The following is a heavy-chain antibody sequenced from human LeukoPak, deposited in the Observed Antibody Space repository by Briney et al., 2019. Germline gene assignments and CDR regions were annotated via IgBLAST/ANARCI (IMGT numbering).Heavy chain of an antibody. J-gene: IGHJ4*02. Sequence: ASVKVSCKASGYTFTGYYMHWVRQAPGQGLEWMGRINPNSGGTNYAQKFQGRVTMTEDTSTDTAYMELSSLRSEDTAVYYCATSGVDGFDYWGQGTLVTVSS. D-gene: IGHD1/OR15-1a*01. V-gene: IGHV1-2*06. CDR1: GYTFTGYY. CDR3: ATSGVDGFDY. CDR2: INPNSGGT.